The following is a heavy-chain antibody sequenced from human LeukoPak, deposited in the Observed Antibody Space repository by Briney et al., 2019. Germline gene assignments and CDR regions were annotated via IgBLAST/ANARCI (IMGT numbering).Heavy chain of an antibody. CDR1: GFTFSSYA. V-gene: IGHV3-30*02. J-gene: IGHJ4*02. CDR2: IRDDGSNK. Sequence: GGSLRLSCAASGFTFSSYAMHWVRQAPGKGLEWVAFIRDDGSNKYYADSVKGRFTISRGNSKNTLYLQMNSLRAEDTAVYYCDCSNTNCYAAGDYWGQGTLVTVSS. CDR3: DCSNTNCYAAGDY. D-gene: IGHD2-2*01.